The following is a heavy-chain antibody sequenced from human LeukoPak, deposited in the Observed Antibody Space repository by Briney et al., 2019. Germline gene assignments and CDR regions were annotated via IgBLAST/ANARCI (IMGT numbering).Heavy chain of an antibody. D-gene: IGHD2-15*01. Sequence: GGSLRLSCVASGFTFSSHAMSWVRQAPGKGLEWVPTVGTGFDTYYTDSVKGRFTISRDNSKNTLSLQMSSLRAEDTATYYCTKNVPGRAIDYWGQGTLVTVSS. CDR2: VGTGFDT. CDR1: GFTFSSHA. V-gene: IGHV3-23*01. CDR3: TKNVPGRAIDY. J-gene: IGHJ4*02.